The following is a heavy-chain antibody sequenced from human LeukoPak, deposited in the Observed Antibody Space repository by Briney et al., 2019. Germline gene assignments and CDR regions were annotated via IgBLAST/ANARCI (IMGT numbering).Heavy chain of an antibody. CDR1: GFTFSSYW. J-gene: IGHJ4*02. CDR2: INSDGSST. D-gene: IGHD3-10*01. CDR3: AKDLGVWFGELLN. Sequence: GGSLRLSCAASGFTFSSYWMHWVRQAPGKELVWVSRINSDGSSTSYADSVKGRFTISRDNAKNTLYLQMNSLRAEDTAVYYCAKDLGVWFGELLNWGQGTLVTVSS. V-gene: IGHV3-74*01.